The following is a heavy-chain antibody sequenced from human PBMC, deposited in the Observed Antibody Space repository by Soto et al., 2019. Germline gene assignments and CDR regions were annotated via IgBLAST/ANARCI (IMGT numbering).Heavy chain of an antibody. J-gene: IGHJ4*02. CDR3: ARGYKGYSSSFDY. CDR2: IYYSEST. D-gene: IGHD3-22*01. V-gene: IGHV4-31*03. Sequence: QVQLQESGPGLVKPSQTLSLTCTVSGGSISSGGYYWSWIRQHPGKGLEWIGYIYYSESTYNNPSLKSRVTIAVDTSKNQFSLKLSSVTAADTAVYYCARGYKGYSSSFDYWGQGTLVTVSS. CDR1: GGSISSGGYY.